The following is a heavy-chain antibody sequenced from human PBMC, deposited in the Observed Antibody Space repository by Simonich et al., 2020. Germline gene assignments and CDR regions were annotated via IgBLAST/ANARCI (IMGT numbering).Heavy chain of an antibody. CDR1: GFTFSSYA. J-gene: IGHJ4*02. V-gene: IGHV3-30*07. Sequence: QVQLVESGGGVVQPGRSLRLSWAASGFTFSSYAMHWVRQAPGKGLEWVAVISYNGSNKYYADSVKGRFTISRDNSKNTLYLQMNSLRAEDTAVYYCARANFDYWGQGTLVTVSS. CDR3: ARANFDY. CDR2: ISYNGSNK.